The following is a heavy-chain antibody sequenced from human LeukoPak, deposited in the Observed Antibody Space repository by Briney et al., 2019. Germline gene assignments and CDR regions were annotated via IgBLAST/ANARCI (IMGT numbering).Heavy chain of an antibody. Sequence: PGGSLRLSCAASGFTFSSYGTHWVRQAPGKGLEWVAVIWYDGSNKYYADSVKGRFTISRDNSKNTLYLQMNSLRAEDTAVYYCARGRYSSSPFDYWGQGTLVTVSS. D-gene: IGHD6-13*01. CDR2: IWYDGSNK. J-gene: IGHJ4*02. V-gene: IGHV3-33*01. CDR3: ARGRYSSSPFDY. CDR1: GFTFSSYG.